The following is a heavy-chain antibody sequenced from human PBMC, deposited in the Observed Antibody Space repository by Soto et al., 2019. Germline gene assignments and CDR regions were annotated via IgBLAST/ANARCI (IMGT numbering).Heavy chain of an antibody. J-gene: IGHJ6*02. V-gene: IGHV1-8*01. CDR2: MNPNSGNT. CDR3: AREKTSYGMDV. CDR1: GYTFTSYD. Sequence: QVQLVQSGAEVKKPGASVKVSCKASGYTFTSYDINWVRQATGQGLEWMGWMNPNSGNTGYAQKFQGRVTXTXXTSISTAYMELSSLRSEDTAVYDCAREKTSYGMDVWGQGTTVTVSS.